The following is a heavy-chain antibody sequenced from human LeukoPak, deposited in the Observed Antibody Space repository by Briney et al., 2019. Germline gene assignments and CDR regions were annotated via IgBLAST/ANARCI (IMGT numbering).Heavy chain of an antibody. CDR3: ARVYCGGDCYGSWFDY. V-gene: IGHV1-2*02. J-gene: IGHJ4*02. CDR1: GYTFTGYY. D-gene: IGHD2-21*01. Sequence: ASVKVSCKASGYTFTGYYMHWVRQAPGQGLEWMGWINPNSGGTNYAQKFQGRVTMTRDTSISTAYMELSRLRSDDTAVYYCARVYCGGDCYGSWFDYWGQGTLVTVSS. CDR2: INPNSGGT.